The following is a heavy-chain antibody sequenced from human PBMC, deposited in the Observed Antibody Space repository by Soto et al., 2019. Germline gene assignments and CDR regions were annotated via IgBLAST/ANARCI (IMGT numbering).Heavy chain of an antibody. CDR2: FYHSGNS. J-gene: IGHJ6*02. Sequence: SETLSLTCCVSGGAIRSYYWSWIRPSPEKELEWIGYFYHSGNSNYNPSLKSRVTISVDTSKNQLSLSLRSVTAADTAVYFCALISSVDPYGYVNGGLDVWGQGTTVTVSS. V-gene: IGHV4-59*01. CDR3: ALISSVDPYGYVNGGLDV. CDR1: GGAIRSYY. D-gene: IGHD5-18*01.